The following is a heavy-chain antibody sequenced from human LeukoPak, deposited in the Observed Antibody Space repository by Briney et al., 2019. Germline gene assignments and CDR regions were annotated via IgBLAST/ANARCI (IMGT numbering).Heavy chain of an antibody. Sequence: PGGPLRLSCAASGFTFSSYAMSGVRHAPGKGLEWVSSISGSGGSTYYADSVKGRFTISRDNSKNPLYLQMNSLKAEDTAVYYCAKEGGYSGYDEFDYWGQGTLVTVSS. CDR2: ISGSGGST. D-gene: IGHD5-12*01. CDR3: AKEGGYSGYDEFDY. CDR1: GFTFSSYA. V-gene: IGHV3-23*01. J-gene: IGHJ4*02.